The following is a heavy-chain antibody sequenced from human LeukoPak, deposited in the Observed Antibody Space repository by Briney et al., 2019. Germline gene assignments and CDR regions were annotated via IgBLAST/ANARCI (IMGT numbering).Heavy chain of an antibody. Sequence: GGSLRLSCAASGFTFSSYGMHWVRQAPGKGLEWVSYISSSSSTIYYADSVKGRFTISRDNAKNSLYLQMNSLRAEDTAVYYCARDGYSSSWISYYYMDVWGKGTTVTVSS. CDR3: ARDGYSSSWISYYYMDV. J-gene: IGHJ6*03. V-gene: IGHV3-48*01. CDR2: ISSSSSTI. CDR1: GFTFSSYG. D-gene: IGHD6-13*01.